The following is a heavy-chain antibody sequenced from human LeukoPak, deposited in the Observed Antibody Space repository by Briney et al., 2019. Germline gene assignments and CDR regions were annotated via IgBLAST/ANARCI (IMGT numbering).Heavy chain of an antibody. D-gene: IGHD3-22*01. CDR2: INPNSGGT. CDR3: ARDRADSSGYYYVQTDTRFDY. CDR1: GYTFTGYY. V-gene: IGHV1-2*02. Sequence: AASVKVSCKASGYTFTGYYMHWVRQAPGQGLEWMGWINPNSGGTNYAQKFQGRVTMTRDTSISTAYMELSRLRSDDTAVYYCARDRADSSGYYYVQTDTRFDYWGQGTLVTVSS. J-gene: IGHJ4*02.